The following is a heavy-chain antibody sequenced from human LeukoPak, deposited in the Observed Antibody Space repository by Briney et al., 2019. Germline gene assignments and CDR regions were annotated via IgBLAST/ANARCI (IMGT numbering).Heavy chain of an antibody. CDR1: GFTFSGSA. CDR2: IRSKANSYAT. CDR3: AKDSVNIVSYFDY. V-gene: IGHV3-73*01. D-gene: IGHD5/OR15-5a*01. J-gene: IGHJ4*02. Sequence: PGGSLRLSCAASGFTFSGSAMHWVRQASGKGLEWVGRIRSKANSYATAYAASVKGRFTISRDDSKNTAYLQMNSLKTEDTAVYYCAKDSVNIVSYFDYWGQGTLVTVSS.